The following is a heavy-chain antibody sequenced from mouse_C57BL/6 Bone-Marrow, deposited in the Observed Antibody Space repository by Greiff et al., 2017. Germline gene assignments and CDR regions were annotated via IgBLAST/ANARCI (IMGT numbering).Heavy chain of an antibody. V-gene: IGHV1-72*01. D-gene: IGHD2-5*01. CDR2: IDPNSGGT. CDR3: TRREFRSNYDAMDY. CDR1: GYTFTSYW. Sequence: QVQLQQPGAELVTPGASVKLSCKASGYTFTSYWMHWVKQRPGRGLEWIGRIDPNSGGTKYNEKFKGKATLTVDKPSSTAYMQLSSLTSEDSAVYYCTRREFRSNYDAMDYWGQGTSVTASS. J-gene: IGHJ4*01.